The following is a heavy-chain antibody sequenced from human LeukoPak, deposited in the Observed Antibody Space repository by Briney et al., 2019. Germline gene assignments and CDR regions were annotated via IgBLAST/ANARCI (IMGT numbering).Heavy chain of an antibody. Sequence: PGGSLRLSCAASGFTFSNAWMSWVRQAPGKGLEWVGRIKKKTDGETTDYAAPVKGRFTISGDDSKNTLYLEMNSLKSDDTAVYYCAAGTGTSDFDYWGQGTLVTVSS. V-gene: IGHV3-15*01. CDR1: GFTFSNAW. J-gene: IGHJ4*02. D-gene: IGHD1-1*01. CDR2: IKKKTDGETT. CDR3: AAGTGTSDFDY.